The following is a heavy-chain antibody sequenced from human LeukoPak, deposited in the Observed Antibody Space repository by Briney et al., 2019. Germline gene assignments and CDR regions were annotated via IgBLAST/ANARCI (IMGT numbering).Heavy chain of an antibody. Sequence: SETLSLTCTVSGGSISSSSYYWGWIRQPPWKGLDWIRIINYRGNTYYNPSLKSRVTISVDTSKNQFSLKLSSVTAADTAVYYCARRDSYSSGYYYFDYWGQGTLVTVSS. V-gene: IGHV4-39*01. CDR2: INYRGNT. CDR3: ARRDSYSSGYYYFDY. J-gene: IGHJ4*02. D-gene: IGHD3-22*01. CDR1: GGSISSSSYY.